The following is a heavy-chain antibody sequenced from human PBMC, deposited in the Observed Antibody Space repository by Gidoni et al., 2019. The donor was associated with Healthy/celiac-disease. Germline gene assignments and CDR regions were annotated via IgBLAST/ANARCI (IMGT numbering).Heavy chain of an antibody. CDR2: ISGSGGST. Sequence: EVQLLESGGGLVQPGGSLRLSCAASGFTFRSYAMSWVRQAPGKGLEWVSAISGSGGSTYYADSVKGRFTISRDNSKNTLYLQMNSLRAEDTAVYYCAKSNSNYYYYGMDVWGQGTTVTVSS. CDR1: GFTFRSYA. V-gene: IGHV3-23*01. CDR3: AKSNSNYYYYGMDV. D-gene: IGHD4-4*01. J-gene: IGHJ6*02.